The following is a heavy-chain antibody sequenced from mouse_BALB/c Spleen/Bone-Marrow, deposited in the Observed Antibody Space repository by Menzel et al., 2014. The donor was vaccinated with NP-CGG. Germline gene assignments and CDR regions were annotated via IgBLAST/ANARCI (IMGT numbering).Heavy chain of an antibody. CDR1: GFNIKDTY. CDR2: IDPASGNI. CDR3: ASQTGTFDY. D-gene: IGHD4-1*01. Sequence: VQLQQSGTDLVKPRASVKLSCTASGFNIKDTYMHWVKQRPEQGLDWIGRIDPASGNIQYDPKFQGRAAITADTSSNTAYLQLSSLTSEDTAVYYCASQTGTFDYWGQGTPLTVSS. V-gene: IGHV14-3*02. J-gene: IGHJ2*01.